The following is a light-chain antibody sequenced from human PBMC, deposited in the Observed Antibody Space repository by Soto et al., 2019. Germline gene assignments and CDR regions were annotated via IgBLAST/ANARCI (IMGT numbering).Light chain of an antibody. CDR2: QAS. CDR1: QTISTW. Sequence: DIQMAQSPSTLSANVGDRVSNTCRASQTISTWLAWYQQKPGKAPNLLIYQASTLETGVPSRFSGSGSGTEFTLTISGLQPDDFATYYCQQYDNYPLTFGGGTKVDIK. CDR3: QQYDNYPLT. J-gene: IGKJ4*01. V-gene: IGKV1-5*03.